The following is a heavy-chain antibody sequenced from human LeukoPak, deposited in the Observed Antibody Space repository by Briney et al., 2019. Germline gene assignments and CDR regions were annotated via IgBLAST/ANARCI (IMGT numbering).Heavy chain of an antibody. CDR3: ARTDGDYGYYYGMDV. CDR1: GYTFTNYY. V-gene: IGHV1-46*01. Sequence: ASVKVSCKASGYTFTNYYMHWVRQAPGQGLEWMGIINPSGGSTSYAQKFQGRVTMTRDTSTSTVYMELSSLRSEDTAVYYCARTDGDYGYYYGMDVWGQGTTVTVSS. D-gene: IGHD4-17*01. J-gene: IGHJ6*02. CDR2: INPSGGST.